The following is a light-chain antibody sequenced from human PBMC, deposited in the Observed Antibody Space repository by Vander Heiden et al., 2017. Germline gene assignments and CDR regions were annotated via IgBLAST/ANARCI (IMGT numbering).Light chain of an antibody. CDR3: MQVQQTPRT. CDR2: VAS. V-gene: IGKV2-28*01. J-gene: IGKJ1*01. CDR1: QSLLDRNGYNC. Sequence: EIAMTQSPLSLPVTPGQAASISCRSSQSLLDRNGYNCLDWFVQRPGQAPQLLIYVASNRVTGVPDRFSGSGSGTEFTLKISRVEPDDVGIYYCMQVQQTPRTFGQGTKVEIK.